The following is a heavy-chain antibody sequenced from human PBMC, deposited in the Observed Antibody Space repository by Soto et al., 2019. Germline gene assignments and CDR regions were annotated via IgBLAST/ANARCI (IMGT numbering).Heavy chain of an antibody. D-gene: IGHD3-9*01. CDR2: IDPSDSYT. V-gene: IGHV5-10-1*01. CDR3: ARRRRYFDWYDAFDI. Sequence: EVQLVQSGAEVKKPGESLRISCKGSGYSFTSYWISWVRQMPGKGLEWMGRIDPSDSYTNYSPSFQGHVTISADKSISTAYLQWSSLNASDTAMYYCARRRRYFDWYDAFDIWGQGTMVTVSS. J-gene: IGHJ3*02. CDR1: GYSFTSYW.